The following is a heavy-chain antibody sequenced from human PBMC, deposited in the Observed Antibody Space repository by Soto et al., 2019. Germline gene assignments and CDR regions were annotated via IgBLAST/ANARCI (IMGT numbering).Heavy chain of an antibody. V-gene: IGHV3-53*01. D-gene: IGHD6-19*01. J-gene: IGHJ4*02. CDR1: GFTVSSNY. CDR2: IYSGGST. CDR3: ARDQYSSGWYVDY. Sequence: EVQLVESGGGLIQPGGSLRLSCAASGFTVSSNYMSWVRQAPGKGLEWVSVIYSGGSTYYADSVKGRFTISRDNSKNTLYLQMNSLRAEDTAVYYCARDQYSSGWYVDYWGQGTLVTVSS.